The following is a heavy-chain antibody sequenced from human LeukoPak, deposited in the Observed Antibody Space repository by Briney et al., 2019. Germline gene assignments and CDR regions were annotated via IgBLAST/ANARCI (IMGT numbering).Heavy chain of an antibody. CDR3: AKASNTLDY. D-gene: IGHD2/OR15-2a*01. V-gene: IGHV3-23*01. Sequence: PGGSLRLSCAAFGFPFSASAMSWVRQAPGKGLEWVSTISNSGSNTYYANSVRGRFTISRDNSKNTLFLQLNSLRAEDTAVYYCAKASNTLDYWGQGTLVTVSS. CDR2: ISNSGSNT. J-gene: IGHJ4*02. CDR1: GFPFSASA.